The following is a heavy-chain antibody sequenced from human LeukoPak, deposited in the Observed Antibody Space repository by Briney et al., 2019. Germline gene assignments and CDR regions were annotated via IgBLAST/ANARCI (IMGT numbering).Heavy chain of an antibody. J-gene: IGHJ4*02. CDR2: IYYSGST. CDR1: GGSISSSSYY. CDR3: AKENFWSPDY. V-gene: IGHV4-39*07. Sequence: PSETLSLTCTVSGGSISSSSYYWGWIRQPPGKGLEWIGSIYYSGSTYYNPSLKSRVTISVDTSKNQFSLKLSSVTAADTAVYYCAKENFWSPDYWGQGTLVTVSS. D-gene: IGHD3-3*01.